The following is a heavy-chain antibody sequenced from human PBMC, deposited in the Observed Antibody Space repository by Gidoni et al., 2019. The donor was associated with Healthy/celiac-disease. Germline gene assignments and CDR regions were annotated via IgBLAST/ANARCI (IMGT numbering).Heavy chain of an antibody. CDR3: ARGEGDYSSGWYWAEYFQH. CDR1: GFTFSRDG. Sequence: QVKLVESGGGVVQTGRCLRLCWAACGFTFSRDGSHWVRQDPGKGLEWVAVIWYDGINKYYADSVKCRFTISRDNSKNTLYLQMNSLRAEDTAVYYCARGEGDYSSGWYWAEYFQHWGQGTLHRLL. D-gene: IGHD6-19*01. V-gene: IGHV3-33*01. CDR2: IWYDGINK. J-gene: IGHJ1*01.